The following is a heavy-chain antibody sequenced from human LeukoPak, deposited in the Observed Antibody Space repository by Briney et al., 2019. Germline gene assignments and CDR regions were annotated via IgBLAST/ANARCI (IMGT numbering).Heavy chain of an antibody. Sequence: GGSLRLSCAASGFTVSSNYMSWVRQAPGKGLEWVSIIYGSGDTCYADSVKGRFTISRDNSKNTLYLQMNSLRAEDTAVYYCAKYNWNFGSGNYFDYWGQGTLVTVSS. CDR2: IYGSGDT. D-gene: IGHD1-7*01. CDR3: AKYNWNFGSGNYFDY. J-gene: IGHJ4*02. CDR1: GFTVSSNY. V-gene: IGHV3-66*01.